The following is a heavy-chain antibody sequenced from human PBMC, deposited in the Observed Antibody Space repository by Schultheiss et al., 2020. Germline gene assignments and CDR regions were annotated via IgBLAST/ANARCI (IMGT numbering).Heavy chain of an antibody. CDR1: GGSISSGSYY. V-gene: IGHV4-61*02. CDR3: ASDSSCYGILNY. D-gene: IGHD3-22*01. J-gene: IGHJ4*02. Sequence: SETLSLTCTVSGGSISSGSYYWSWIRQPAGKGLEWIGRIYNNENTNYNPSLKSRVTISVDTSKSQFSLKLGSVTAADTDVYYCASDSSCYGILNYWGQGTLVTVAS. CDR2: IYNNENT.